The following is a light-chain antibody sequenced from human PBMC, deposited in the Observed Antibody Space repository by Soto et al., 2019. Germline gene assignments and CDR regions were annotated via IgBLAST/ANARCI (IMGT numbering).Light chain of an antibody. CDR3: SSCAGNHNLV. CDR1: SSDVGGYNY. J-gene: IGLJ2*01. V-gene: IGLV2-8*01. CDR2: EVS. Sequence: QSALTQPPPASGSPGQSVTISCTGTSSDVGGYNYVSWYKQHPGKAPKLIIYEVSKRPSGVPDRFSGSKSGNTASLTVSGLQAEDEADYYCSSCAGNHNLVFGGGTKLTVL.